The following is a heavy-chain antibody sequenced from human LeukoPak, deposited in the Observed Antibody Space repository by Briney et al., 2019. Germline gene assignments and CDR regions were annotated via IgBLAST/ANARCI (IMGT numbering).Heavy chain of an antibody. CDR1: GFTFSSYE. CDR3: ARDGGYYKGGDAFDI. D-gene: IGHD3-3*01. V-gene: IGHV3-48*03. CDR2: ISSSGSTI. Sequence: GGSLRLSCATSGFTFSSYEMNWVRQAPGKGLEWVSYISSSGSTIYYADSVKGRFTIFRDNAKNSLYLQMNSLRAEDTAVYYCARDGGYYKGGDAFDIWGQGTMVTVSS. J-gene: IGHJ3*02.